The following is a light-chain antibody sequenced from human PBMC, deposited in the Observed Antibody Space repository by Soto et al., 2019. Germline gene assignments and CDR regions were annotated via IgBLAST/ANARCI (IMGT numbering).Light chain of an antibody. CDR2: EVS. J-gene: IGLJ1*01. V-gene: IGLV2-8*01. Sequence: QSALTQPPSASGSPGQSVTISCTGTSSDVGGYNYVSWYQQHPGKAPKLMIYEVSKRPSGVPDRFSGSKSGNTTSLTVAGLQAEDEADYSCSSYGGSNNFVFGTGTKLTVL. CDR1: SSDVGGYNY. CDR3: SSYGGSNNFV.